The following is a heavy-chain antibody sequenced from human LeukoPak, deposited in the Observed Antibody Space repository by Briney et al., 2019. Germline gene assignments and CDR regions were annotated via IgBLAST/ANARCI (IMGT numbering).Heavy chain of an antibody. V-gene: IGHV5-51*01. Sequence: GESLKISCKGPGYSFTSYWIGWVRQMPGKGLEWMGIIYPGDSDTRYSPSFQGQVTISADKSISTAYLQWSSLKASDTAMYYCARLSGYCSSTSCYTNYYMDVWGKGTTVTVSS. CDR1: GYSFTSYW. J-gene: IGHJ6*03. D-gene: IGHD2-2*02. CDR3: ARLSGYCSSTSCYTNYYMDV. CDR2: IYPGDSDT.